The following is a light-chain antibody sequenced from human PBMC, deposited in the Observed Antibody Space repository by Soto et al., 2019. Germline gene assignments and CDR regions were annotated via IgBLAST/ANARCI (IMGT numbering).Light chain of an antibody. Sequence: DIQLTQSPSFLSASVGDRVTITCRASQGINSYLAWHQQNPGKAPKLLIYTASNLQSGVPSRFSGSGSGTEFTLTISSLQPEDFATYYCQQLNNYPITFGQGTRLEIK. CDR1: QGINSY. V-gene: IGKV1-9*01. J-gene: IGKJ5*01. CDR2: TAS. CDR3: QQLNNYPIT.